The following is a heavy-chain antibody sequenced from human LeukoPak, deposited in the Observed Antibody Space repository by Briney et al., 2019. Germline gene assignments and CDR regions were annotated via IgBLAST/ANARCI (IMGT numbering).Heavy chain of an antibody. CDR2: MNPNSGNT. Sequence: GASVKVSCKASGYTFTSYDINWVRQATGQGLKWMGWMNPNSGNTGYAQKFQGRVTMTRNTSISTAYMELSSLRSEDTAVYYCARMYSSSRTQYAFDIWGQGTMVTVSS. D-gene: IGHD6-13*01. V-gene: IGHV1-8*01. CDR1: GYTFTSYD. J-gene: IGHJ3*02. CDR3: ARMYSSSRTQYAFDI.